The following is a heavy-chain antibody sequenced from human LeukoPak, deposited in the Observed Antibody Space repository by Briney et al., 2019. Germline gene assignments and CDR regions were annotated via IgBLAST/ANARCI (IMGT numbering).Heavy chain of an antibody. CDR2: INTDGSST. CDR3: ARGNYDFWSGYCGV. CDR1: GFTFNKYW. D-gene: IGHD3-3*01. V-gene: IGHV3-74*01. Sequence: GSLRLSCAASGFTFNKYWMHWVRQAPGKGLVWVSRINTDGSSTSYADSVKGRFTISRDNAKNTLYLQMKSLRAEDTAVYYCARGNYDFWSGYCGVWGKGTTVTVSS. J-gene: IGHJ6*04.